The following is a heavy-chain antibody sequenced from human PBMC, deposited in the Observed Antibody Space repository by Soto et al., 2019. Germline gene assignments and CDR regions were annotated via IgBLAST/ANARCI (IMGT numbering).Heavy chain of an antibody. CDR1: GFTLSNYV. Sequence: GGSLRLSCAASGFTLSNYVMNWVRQAPGKGLEWISCIGSSSVTIFHADSVKGRLTISRDSAKNSLYLQMNSLRAEDTAMYYCARGGAVSSGWYDGHWGLGTLVTVSS. J-gene: IGHJ4*02. D-gene: IGHD6-19*01. V-gene: IGHV3-48*01. CDR3: ARGGAVSSGWYDGH. CDR2: IGSSSVTI.